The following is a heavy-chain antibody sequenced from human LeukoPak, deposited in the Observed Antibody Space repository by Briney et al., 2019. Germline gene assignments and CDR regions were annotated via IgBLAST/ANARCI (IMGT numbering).Heavy chain of an antibody. CDR2: INPNSVGT. D-gene: IGHD3-16*01. J-gene: IGHJ5*02. Sequence: ASVKVSCKASGYTFTGYYMHWVRQAPGQGLEWMGRINPNSVGTNYAQKFQGRVTMTRDTSINTADEQMSRLRTDDTSAYNCARPGKGGLRLGESYWFDPGGQGTLLTVS. CDR1: GYTFTGYY. V-gene: IGHV1-2*06. CDR3: ARPGKGGLRLGESYWFDP.